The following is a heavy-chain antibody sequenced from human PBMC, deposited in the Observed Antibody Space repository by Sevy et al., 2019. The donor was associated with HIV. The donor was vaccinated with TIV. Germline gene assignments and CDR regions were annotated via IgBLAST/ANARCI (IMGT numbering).Heavy chain of an antibody. CDR1: GFTFSSYW. J-gene: IGHJ6*02. D-gene: IGHD2-2*01. CDR3: ARCLGYCSGTSCYYYYGMDV. V-gene: IGHV3-7*03. CDR2: IKQDGSEK. Sequence: GGSLRLSCAASGFTFSSYWMSWVRQAPGKGLEWVANIKQDGSEKYYVDSVKGRFTISGENAKNSLYLQMNSLRAEDTAVYYCARCLGYCSGTSCYYYYGMDVWGQGTTVTVSS.